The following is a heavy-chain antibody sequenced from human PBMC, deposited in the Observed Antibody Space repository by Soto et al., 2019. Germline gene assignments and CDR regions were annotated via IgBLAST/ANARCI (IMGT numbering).Heavy chain of an antibody. CDR1: GGTFKSYT. V-gene: IGHV1-69*02. J-gene: IGHJ4*02. CDR2: IVPMLDVA. Sequence: QVQLVQSGAEVNKPGSSVNFSCKASGGTFKSYTITWVRQAPGQGHEWMRRIVPMLDVADYGQKFQGRVTITADKSTSTAFMELTGLRSEDTAVYYCARNSPIASVFSGYDAIESWGQGTLVTVSS. D-gene: IGHD5-12*01. CDR3: ARNSPIASVFSGYDAIES.